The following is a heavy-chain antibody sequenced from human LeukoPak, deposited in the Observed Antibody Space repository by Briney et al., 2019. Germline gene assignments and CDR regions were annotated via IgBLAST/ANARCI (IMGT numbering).Heavy chain of an antibody. CDR2: MSFDGSNK. J-gene: IGHJ4*02. Sequence: GGSLGLSCAASGFTFSRYGMHWVRQAPGKGPEWVGVMSFDGSNKYYADSVKGRFTISRDNSKNTLYLQMNSLRAGDTAVYYCARWGLGGYCSSTSCYGYWGQGTLVTVSS. V-gene: IGHV3-30*03. D-gene: IGHD2-2*01. CDR3: ARWGLGGYCSSTSCYGY. CDR1: GFTFSRYG.